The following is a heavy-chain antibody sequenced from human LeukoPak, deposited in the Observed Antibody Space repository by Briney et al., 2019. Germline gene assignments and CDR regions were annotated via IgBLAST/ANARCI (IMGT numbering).Heavy chain of an antibody. Sequence: GGSLRLSCGASGFTFSNYWMSWVRQAPGKGLEWVANIKQDGSEKFYVDSVKGRFTISRDNAQNSVFLQMNSLRAEDTAVYYCARLSPHCSSTSCYPYYFDYWGQGTLVTVSS. CDR2: IKQDGSEK. V-gene: IGHV3-7*01. CDR1: GFTFSNYW. J-gene: IGHJ4*02. D-gene: IGHD2-2*01. CDR3: ARLSPHCSSTSCYPYYFDY.